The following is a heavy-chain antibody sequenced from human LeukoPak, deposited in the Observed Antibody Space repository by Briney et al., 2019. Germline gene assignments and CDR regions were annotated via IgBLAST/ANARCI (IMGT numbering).Heavy chain of an antibody. J-gene: IGHJ4*02. V-gene: IGHV4-30-4*01. CDR2: IYYSGST. CDR3: ARAGGWPEPDYFDY. D-gene: IGHD6-19*01. Sequence: SETLSLTCTVSGGSISSSSYYWRWIRQPPGKGLEWIGYIYYSGSTYYNPSLKSRVTISVDTSKNQFSLKLSSVTAADTAVYSCARAGGWPEPDYFDYWGQGTLVTVSS. CDR1: GGSISSSSYY.